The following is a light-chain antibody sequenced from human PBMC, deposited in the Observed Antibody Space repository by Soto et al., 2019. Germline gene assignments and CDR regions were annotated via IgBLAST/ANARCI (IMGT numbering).Light chain of an antibody. Sequence: EIVLTQSPGTLSLSPGERATLSCRASQSVSSSYLAWYQQKLGQAPRLLIYGASSRATGIPDRFSGSGSGTDFTLTISRLEPEDFAVYYCQQYGSSPNTLGQGTKLEIK. V-gene: IGKV3-20*01. CDR2: GAS. CDR3: QQYGSSPNT. CDR1: QSVSSSY. J-gene: IGKJ2*01.